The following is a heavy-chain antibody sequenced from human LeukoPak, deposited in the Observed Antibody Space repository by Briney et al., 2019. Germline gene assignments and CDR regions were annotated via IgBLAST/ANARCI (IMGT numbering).Heavy chain of an antibody. Sequence: GGSLRLSCAASGLTFNSYAMSWVRQAPGKGLEWVSVISSSGTSTYYSDSVRGRFTISRDKFKNTVSLQMNRLRADDTAIYYCVRNEGSYPKYYFDYWGQGTLAIVSS. V-gene: IGHV3-23*01. CDR3: VRNEGSYPKYYFDY. CDR1: GLTFNSYA. D-gene: IGHD1-26*01. J-gene: IGHJ4*02. CDR2: ISSSGTST.